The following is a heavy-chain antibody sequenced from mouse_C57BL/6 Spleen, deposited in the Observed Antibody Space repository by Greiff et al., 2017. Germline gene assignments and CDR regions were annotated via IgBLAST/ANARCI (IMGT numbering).Heavy chain of an antibody. CDR3: ARLAYDYGDFAY. D-gene: IGHD2-4*01. V-gene: IGHV1-82*01. Sequence: VQLQQSGPELVKPGASVKISCKASGYAFSSSWMNWVKQRPGKGLEWIGRIYPGDGDTNYNGKFKGKATLTADKSSSTAYMQLSSLTSEDSAVYFCARLAYDYGDFAYWGQGTLVTVSA. CDR1: GYAFSSSW. J-gene: IGHJ3*01. CDR2: IYPGDGDT.